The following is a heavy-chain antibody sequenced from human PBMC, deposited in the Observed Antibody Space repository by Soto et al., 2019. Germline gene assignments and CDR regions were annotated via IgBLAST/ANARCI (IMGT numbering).Heavy chain of an antibody. CDR3: ARVRYFYESSGCDSYYYGRGV. CDR1: GFTVSSNY. D-gene: IGHD3-22*01. CDR2: IYSGGST. V-gene: IGHV3-53*01. Sequence: GGSLRLSCAASGFTVSSNYMSWVRQAPGKGLEWVSVIYSGGSTYYADSVKGRFTISRDNSKNTLYLQMNSLRAEDTAVYYCARVRYFYESSGCDSYYYGRGVWGQGTTVPGSS. J-gene: IGHJ6*01.